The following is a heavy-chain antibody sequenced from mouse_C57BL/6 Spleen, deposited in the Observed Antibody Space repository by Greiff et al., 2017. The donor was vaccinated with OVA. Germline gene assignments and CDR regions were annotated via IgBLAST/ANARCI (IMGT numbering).Heavy chain of an antibody. CDR2: IWSGGST. CDR3: ARNLGLRRDYYAMDY. CDR1: GFSLTSYG. D-gene: IGHD2-4*01. V-gene: IGHV2-2*01. J-gene: IGHJ4*01. Sequence: VKLQESGPGLVQPSQSLSITCTVSGFSLTSYGVHWVRQSPGKGLEWLGVIWSGGSTDYNAAFISRLSISKDNSKSQVFFKMNSLQADDTAIYYCARNLGLRRDYYAMDYWGQGTSVTVSS.